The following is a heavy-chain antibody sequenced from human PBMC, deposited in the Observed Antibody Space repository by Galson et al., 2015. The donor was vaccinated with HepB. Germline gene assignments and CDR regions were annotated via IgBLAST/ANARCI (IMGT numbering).Heavy chain of an antibody. CDR2: ISGSGGST. V-gene: IGHV3-23*01. D-gene: IGHD2-2*01. CDR3: AKGGGCSSTSCPPPASRITMIVG. CDR1: GFTFSSYA. J-gene: IGHJ4*02. Sequence: SLRLSCAASGFTFSSYAMTWVRQAPGKGLEWVSGISGSGGSTYYADSVKGRFTISRDNSKNTLYLQMNSLRAEDTAVYYCAKGGGCSSTSCPPPASRITMIVGWGQGTLVTVSS.